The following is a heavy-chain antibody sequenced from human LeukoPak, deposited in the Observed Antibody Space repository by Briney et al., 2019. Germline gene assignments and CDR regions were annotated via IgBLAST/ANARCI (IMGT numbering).Heavy chain of an antibody. J-gene: IGHJ5*02. CDR3: ARERAYYDILPRWFDP. V-gene: IGHV4-30-4*07. D-gene: IGHD3-9*01. CDR2: IYYSGNT. Sequence: PSQTLSLTCAVSGGSVNSGTHSWSWIRQPPGKGLEYIGYIYYSGNTYYNPSLKSRLSISIETSKKQFSLRLSPVTAADTAVYFCARERAYYDILPRWFDPWGQGILVTVSS. CDR1: GGSVNSGTHS.